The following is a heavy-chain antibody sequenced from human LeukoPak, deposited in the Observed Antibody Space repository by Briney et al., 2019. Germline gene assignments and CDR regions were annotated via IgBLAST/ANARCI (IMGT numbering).Heavy chain of an antibody. CDR3: AKGALIITVFN. J-gene: IGHJ4*02. CDR2: ISDSGGST. V-gene: IGHV3-23*01. Sequence: GGSLRLSCAASGFTFSSYAMSWVRQAPGKGLEWVSGISDSGGSTYCADSVKGRFTISRDNSKNTLYLQMSSLRAEDTAVYYCAKGALIITVFNWGQGTLVTVSS. CDR1: GFTFSSYA. D-gene: IGHD1-20*01.